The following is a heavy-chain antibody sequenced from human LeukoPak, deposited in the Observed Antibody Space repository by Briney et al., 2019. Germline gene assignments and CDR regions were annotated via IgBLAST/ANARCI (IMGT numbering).Heavy chain of an antibody. CDR2: IYHGGST. V-gene: IGHV4-4*02. CDR1: GGSISNNNW. J-gene: IGHJ4*02. CDR3: ARGEERGSGTVHFDY. Sequence: PSETLSLTCAVSGGSISNNNWWSWVRQPPGMGLEWIGEIYHGGSTNYNPSLKSRVTMSVDRSKNQFSLKLSSVTAADTAVYYCARGEERGSGTVHFDYWGQGTLVIVSS. D-gene: IGHD3-10*01.